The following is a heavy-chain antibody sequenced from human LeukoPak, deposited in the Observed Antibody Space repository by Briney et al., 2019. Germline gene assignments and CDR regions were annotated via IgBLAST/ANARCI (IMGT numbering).Heavy chain of an antibody. J-gene: IGHJ4*02. Sequence: SETLSLTCTVSGGSISSSSYYWGWIRQHPGKGLEWIGSIYYSGSTYYNPSLKSRVTTSVDTSKNHFSLKLSSVTAADTAVYYWARLSGVWFGASFDYWGQGTLVTASS. CDR3: ARLSGVWFGASFDY. CDR1: GGSISSSSYY. CDR2: IYYSGST. V-gene: IGHV4-39*02. D-gene: IGHD3-10*01.